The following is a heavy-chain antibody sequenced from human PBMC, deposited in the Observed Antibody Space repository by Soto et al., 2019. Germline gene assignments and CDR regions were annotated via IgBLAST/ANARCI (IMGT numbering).Heavy chain of an antibody. CDR3: ARQSLGPPYDFWSGYSTVYYYYYMDV. V-gene: IGHV4-39*01. D-gene: IGHD3-3*01. CDR1: GGSISSSSYY. J-gene: IGHJ6*03. CDR2: IYYSGST. Sequence: SETLSLTCTVSGGSISSSSYYWGWIRQPPGKGLEWIGSIYYSGSTYYNPSLKSRVTISVDTSKNQFSLKLSSVTAADTAVYYCARQSLGPPYDFWSGYSTVYYYYYMDVWGKGTTVTVSS.